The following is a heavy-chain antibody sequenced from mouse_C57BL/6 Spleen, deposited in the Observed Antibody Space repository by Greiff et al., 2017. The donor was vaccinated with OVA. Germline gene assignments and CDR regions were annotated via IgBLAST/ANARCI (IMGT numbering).Heavy chain of an antibody. J-gene: IGHJ3*01. V-gene: IGHV5-9-1*02. CDR1: GFTFSSYA. D-gene: IGHD4-1*02. Sequence: EVNVVESGEGLVKPGGSLKLSCAASGFTFSSYAMSWVRQTPEKRLEWVAYISSGGDYIYYADTVKGRFTISRDNARNTLYLQMSSLKSEDTAMYYCTRVNWSWFAYWGQGTLVTVSA. CDR2: ISSGGDYI. CDR3: TRVNWSWFAY.